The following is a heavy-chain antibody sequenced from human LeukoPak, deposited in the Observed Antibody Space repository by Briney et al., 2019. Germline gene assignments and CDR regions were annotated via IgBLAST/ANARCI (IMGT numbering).Heavy chain of an antibody. J-gene: IGHJ4*02. D-gene: IGHD1-26*01. V-gene: IGHV1-2*06. CDR2: IDPNSGGT. CDR3: MTGVTGTYGY. CDR1: GYTFTNYY. Sequence: ASVKVSCKASGYTFTNYYMHWVRQAPGQGLEWMGRIDPNSGGTDYAQKFQGRVTMTRDTSIRTAYMELSVLRSDDTAIYYCMTGVTGTYGYWGQGTLVIVSS.